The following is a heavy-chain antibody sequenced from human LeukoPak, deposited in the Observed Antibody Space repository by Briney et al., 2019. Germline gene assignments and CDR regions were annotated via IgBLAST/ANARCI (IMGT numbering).Heavy chain of an antibody. D-gene: IGHD5-12*01. J-gene: IGHJ4*02. V-gene: IGHV3-33*01. CDR1: GFTFSSYG. CDR3: ARMDIVATAFDY. Sequence: PGRSLRLSCAASGFTFSSYGMHWVRQAPGKGLEWVAVIWYDGSNKYYADSVKGRFTISRDNSKNTLYLRMNSLRAEDTAVYYCARMDIVATAFDYWGQGTLVTVSS. CDR2: IWYDGSNK.